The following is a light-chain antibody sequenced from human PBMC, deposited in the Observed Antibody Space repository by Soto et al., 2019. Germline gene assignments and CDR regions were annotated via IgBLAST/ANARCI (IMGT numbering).Light chain of an antibody. CDR2: GAS. Sequence: EIVMTQSPATLSVSPGERATLSCRASQSVSSNLAWYQQKPGQAPRLLIYGASTRATGIPARFSGSGSGTEFTLTISSLQSEDFAVYYCQQYNNWPRTFXQGTEVDIK. J-gene: IGKJ1*01. CDR3: QQYNNWPRT. CDR1: QSVSSN. V-gene: IGKV3-15*01.